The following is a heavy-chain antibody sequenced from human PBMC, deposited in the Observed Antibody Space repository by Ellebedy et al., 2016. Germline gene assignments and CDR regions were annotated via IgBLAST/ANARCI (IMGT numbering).Heavy chain of an antibody. CDR2: ISAGGETT. Sequence: GESLKISXAASGLTFSNFFMSWVRRAPGKGLEWVATISAGGETTYLADSVRGRFTVSRDNSKYILYLHMKNLRADDTAVYYCRPGHYANLWGHGTLVTVSS. CDR1: GLTFSNFF. D-gene: IGHD4-17*01. J-gene: IGHJ5*02. V-gene: IGHV3-23*01. CDR3: RPGHYANL.